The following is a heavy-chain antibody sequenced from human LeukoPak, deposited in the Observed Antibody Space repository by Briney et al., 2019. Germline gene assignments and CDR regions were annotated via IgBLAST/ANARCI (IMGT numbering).Heavy chain of an antibody. V-gene: IGHV1-46*01. Sequence: ASVKVSCKASGYIFTTYSIHWVRQAPGQGLEWIGMINPRGDTTAYAQKFQGRVTMTSDTSTTTIYMELSSLKSEDTAVYYCAKAFGSGSYYSRYFDYWGQGTLVTVSS. CDR2: INPRGDTT. J-gene: IGHJ4*02. CDR1: GYIFTTYS. D-gene: IGHD3-10*01. CDR3: AKAFGSGSYYSRYFDY.